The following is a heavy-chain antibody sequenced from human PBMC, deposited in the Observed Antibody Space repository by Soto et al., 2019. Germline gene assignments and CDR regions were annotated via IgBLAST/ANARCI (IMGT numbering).Heavy chain of an antibody. CDR2: ISYDGSNK. D-gene: IGHD3-3*01. CDR3: AKGGGVVMTYYYYGMDV. Sequence: QVQLVESGGGVVQPGRSLRLSCAASGFTFSSYGMHWVRQAPGKGLEWVAGISYDGSNKYYADSVKGRFTISRDNSKNSLYLQMNSLRAEDTAVYYCAKGGGVVMTYYYYGMDVGGQVTTVTVSS. CDR1: GFTFSSYG. V-gene: IGHV3-30*18. J-gene: IGHJ6*02.